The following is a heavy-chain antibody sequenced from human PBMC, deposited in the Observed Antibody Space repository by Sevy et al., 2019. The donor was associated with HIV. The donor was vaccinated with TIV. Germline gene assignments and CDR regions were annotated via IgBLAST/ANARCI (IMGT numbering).Heavy chain of an antibody. CDR2: IYHSEST. CDR3: GRGGETPRGFDP. Sequence: SETLSLTCAVSGGSISSVNWWHWVRQPPGKGLEGIGEIYHSESTNYNPSLKSRVTISVDNSKNQFSLKLSSVTAADTAVYYCGRGGETPRGFDPWGQGSLVTVS. J-gene: IGHJ5*02. V-gene: IGHV4-4*02. D-gene: IGHD3-16*01. CDR1: GGSISSVNW.